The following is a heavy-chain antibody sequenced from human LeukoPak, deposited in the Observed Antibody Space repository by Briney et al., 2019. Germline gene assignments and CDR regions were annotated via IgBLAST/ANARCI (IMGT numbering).Heavy chain of an antibody. CDR1: GFTFSSYG. CDR2: IWYDGSNK. Sequence: GGSLRLSCAASGFTFSSYGMHWVRQAPGKGLEWVAVIWYDGSNKYYADSVKGRFTISRDNSKNTLYLQMNSLRAEDTAVYYCARGTLGDIVVVPAAPYYYYMDVWGKGTTVTVSS. CDR3: ARGTLGDIVVVPAAPYYYYMDV. J-gene: IGHJ6*03. V-gene: IGHV3-33*01. D-gene: IGHD2-2*01.